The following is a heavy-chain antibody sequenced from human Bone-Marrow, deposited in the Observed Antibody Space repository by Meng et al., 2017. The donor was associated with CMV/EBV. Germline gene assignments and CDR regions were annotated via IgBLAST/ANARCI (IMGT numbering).Heavy chain of an antibody. CDR1: GGSISSYY. CDR2: IYYSGST. V-gene: IGHV4-59*01. D-gene: IGHD2-15*01. Sequence: LRLSCTVSGGSISSYYWSWIRQPPGKGLEWIGYIYYSGSTNYNPSLKSRVTISVDTSKNQFSLKLSSVTAADTAVYYCARELSDRGDDAFDIWG. CDR3: ARELSDRGDDAFDI. J-gene: IGHJ3*02.